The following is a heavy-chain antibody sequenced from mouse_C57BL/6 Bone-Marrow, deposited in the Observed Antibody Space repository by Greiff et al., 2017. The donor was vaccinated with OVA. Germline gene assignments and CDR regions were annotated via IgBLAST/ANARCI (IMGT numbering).Heavy chain of an antibody. D-gene: IGHD2-4*01. V-gene: IGHV1-81*01. CDR3: ARQVYYDYDVGFAY. CDR1: GYTFTSYG. CDR2: IYPRSGNT. Sequence: QVQLKQSGAELARPGASVKLSCKASGYTFTSYGISWVKQRTGQGLEWIGEIYPRSGNTYYNEKFKGKATLTADKSSSTAYMELRSLTSEYSAVYFCARQVYYDYDVGFAYWGQGTLVTVSA. J-gene: IGHJ3*01.